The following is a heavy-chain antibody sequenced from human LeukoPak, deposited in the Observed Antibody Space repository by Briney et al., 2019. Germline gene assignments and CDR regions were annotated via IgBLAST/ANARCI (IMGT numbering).Heavy chain of an antibody. V-gene: IGHV3-23*01. Sequence: PGGSLRLSYAASGFTFSSYSVSWVGQAPGKGLEWVSAIRGGGGSTNYGDSGKGRFTISTDTSTHTTYLQMNRLRAEDTAVYYCAKDNGESSWANAFDIWGQGTMVTVSS. CDR2: IRGGGGST. J-gene: IGHJ3*02. CDR1: GFTFSSYS. D-gene: IGHD4-17*01. CDR3: AKDNGESSWANAFDI.